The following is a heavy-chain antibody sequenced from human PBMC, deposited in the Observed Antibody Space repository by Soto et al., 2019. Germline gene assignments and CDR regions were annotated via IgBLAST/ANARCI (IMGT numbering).Heavy chain of an antibody. D-gene: IGHD6-19*01. CDR3: AKDPVAGETILWYFDL. CDR1: GFTFSSYG. CDR2: ISYDGSTK. J-gene: IGHJ2*01. V-gene: IGHV3-30*18. Sequence: QVQLVESGGGVVQPGRSLRLSCAASGFTFSSYGMHWVRQAPGKGLEWVAVISYDGSTKYYADSVKGRFTISRDNSKNTLYLQMNSLRAEDTAVYYCAKDPVAGETILWYFDLWGRGTLVTVSS.